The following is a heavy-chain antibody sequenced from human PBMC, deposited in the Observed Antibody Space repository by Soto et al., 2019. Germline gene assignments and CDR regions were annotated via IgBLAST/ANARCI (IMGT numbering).Heavy chain of an antibody. CDR1: GCSISSSY. J-gene: IGHJ5*02. Sequence: AGTLSLTCTVSGCSISSSYWSWIRQPAGKGLEWVGRIYTSGSTNYNPSLKRRVTRSVDTSKNQFSLKLSSVTAADTAVYYCARDRGSVATAMVRRGGNWFDPWGQGTLVTVSS. D-gene: IGHD5-18*01. CDR2: IYTSGST. V-gene: IGHV4-4*07. CDR3: ARDRGSVATAMVRRGGNWFDP.